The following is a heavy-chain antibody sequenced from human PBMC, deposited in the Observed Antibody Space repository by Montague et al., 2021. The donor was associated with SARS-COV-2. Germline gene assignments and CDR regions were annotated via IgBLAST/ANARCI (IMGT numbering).Heavy chain of an antibody. Sequence: SETLSLTCVVSGGAINSSNWWSWVRQPPGKGLEWIGEIYHWGSTNYNPPLKSRVTTSIDKSTNQLSLKLSSVTAADTAAYYCARSLGFCSGANCYSSGMDVWGQGTTVTVSS. CDR2: IYHWGST. CDR1: GGAINSSNW. V-gene: IGHV4-4*02. CDR3: ARSLGFCSGANCYSSGMDV. D-gene: IGHD2-15*01. J-gene: IGHJ6*02.